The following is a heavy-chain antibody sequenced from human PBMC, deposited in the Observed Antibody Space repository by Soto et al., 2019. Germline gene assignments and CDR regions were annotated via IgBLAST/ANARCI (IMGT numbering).Heavy chain of an antibody. CDR3: ARDRVAYCGGDCRTFDY. J-gene: IGHJ4*02. Sequence: QVQLVESGGGVVQPGRSLRLSCAASGFTFSSYAMHWVRQAPGKGLEWVAVISYDGSNKYYADSVKGRFTISRDNSKNPLYLQMTSLRAEDTAVYYCARDRVAYCGGDCRTFDYWGQGTLVTVSS. CDR2: ISYDGSNK. D-gene: IGHD2-21*02. CDR1: GFTFSSYA. V-gene: IGHV3-30-3*01.